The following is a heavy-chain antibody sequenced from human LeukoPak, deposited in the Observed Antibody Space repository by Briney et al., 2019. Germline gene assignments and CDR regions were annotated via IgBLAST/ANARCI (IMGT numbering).Heavy chain of an antibody. CDR2: MYGAGNEM. Sequence: GGSLRLSCTDSGFTLTSYWLGWVRQAPGKGLEWVTAMYGAGNEMYYVDSVRGRFTVSRDTANKSLYLQINSLRVEDSAIYYCGRFPPASVGESGYYYLDVWGKGTTVTVSS. D-gene: IGHD5-12*01. CDR3: GRFPPASVGESGYYYLDV. V-gene: IGHV3-7*01. CDR1: GFTLTSYW. J-gene: IGHJ6*03.